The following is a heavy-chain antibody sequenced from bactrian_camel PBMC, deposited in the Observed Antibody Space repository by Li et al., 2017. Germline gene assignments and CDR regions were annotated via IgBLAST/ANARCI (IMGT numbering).Heavy chain of an antibody. D-gene: IGHD1*01. CDR1: GIDFSVLA. Sequence: VQLVESGGGTVQPGGSLRLSCAVSGIDFSVLAWSWVRQAPGKDLEWVSTITNIDRTLYAASVKGRFTISRDNAKNTLYLQLDNLKSEDTAMYYCAAAWPAPPYWANVMAAGTYNHWGQGTQVTVS. CDR2: ITNIDRT. CDR3: AAAWPAPPYWANVMAAGTYNH. V-gene: IGHV3S67*01. J-gene: IGHJ4*01.